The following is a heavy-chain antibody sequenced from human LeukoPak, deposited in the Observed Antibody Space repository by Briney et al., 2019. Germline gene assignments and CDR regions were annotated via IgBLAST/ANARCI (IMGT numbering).Heavy chain of an antibody. Sequence: GGSLRLSCAASGFTLSSYAMSWVRQAPGKGLEWVSAISGSGGSTYYADSVKGRFTISRDNSKNTLYLQMNSLRAEDTAVYYCAKGRRLRLGELSLIFDYWGQGTLVTVSS. CDR2: ISGSGGST. J-gene: IGHJ4*02. V-gene: IGHV3-23*01. D-gene: IGHD3-16*02. CDR3: AKGRRLRLGELSLIFDY. CDR1: GFTLSSYA.